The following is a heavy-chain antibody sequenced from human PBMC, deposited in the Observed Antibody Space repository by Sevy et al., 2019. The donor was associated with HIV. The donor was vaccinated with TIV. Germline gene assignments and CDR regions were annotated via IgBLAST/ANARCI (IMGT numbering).Heavy chain of an antibody. D-gene: IGHD6-6*01. CDR1: GFTFSNVW. CDR2: IRSKTDGGTT. CDR3: TIDPVHFL. V-gene: IGHV3-15*01. Sequence: GGCLRLSCVASGFTFSNVWMSWVRQAPGKGPEWVGRIRSKTDGGTTDYAAPVKGRFTISRDDSKNTLDLQMSGLKTEDTAISHCTIDPVHFLWGRGTSVTVSS. J-gene: IGHJ4*02.